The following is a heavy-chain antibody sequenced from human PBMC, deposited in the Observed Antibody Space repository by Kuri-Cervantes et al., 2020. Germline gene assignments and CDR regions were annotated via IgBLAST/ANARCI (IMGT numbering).Heavy chain of an antibody. V-gene: IGHV4-59*01. D-gene: IGHD6-19*01. CDR3: ARESIAVAGDLFDY. CDR2: ICYSGST. CDR1: GGSISSYD. J-gene: IGHJ4*02. Sequence: GSLRLSCTVSGGSISSYDWSWIRQPPGKGLEWIGYICYSGSTNDNPSLKSRVTISVDTSKNQFSLKLSSVTAADTAVYYCARESIAVAGDLFDYWGQGTLVTVSS.